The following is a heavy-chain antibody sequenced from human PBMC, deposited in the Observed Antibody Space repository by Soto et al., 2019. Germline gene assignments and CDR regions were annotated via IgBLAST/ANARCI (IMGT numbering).Heavy chain of an antibody. J-gene: IGHJ4*02. CDR1: VFTCSSYG. CDR2: IWYDGSNK. D-gene: IGHD2-2*02. Sequence: GSLRVSGAASVFTCSSYGMHWVRQAPGKGLEWVAVIWYDGSNKYYADSVKGRFTISRDNSKNTLYLQMNSLRAEDTAVYYCARDFREFKTIPFDYWGQGTLVTVSS. CDR3: ARDFREFKTIPFDY. V-gene: IGHV3-33*01.